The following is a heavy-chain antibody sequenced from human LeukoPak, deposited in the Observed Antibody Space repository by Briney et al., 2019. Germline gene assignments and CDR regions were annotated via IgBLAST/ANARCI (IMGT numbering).Heavy chain of an antibody. CDR1: GGSISSGGYS. CDR2: IYHSGST. D-gene: IGHD5-18*01. Sequence: RPSETLSLTCAVSGGSISSGGYSWSWIRQPPGKGLEWIGYIYHSGSTYYNPSPKSRVTISVDRSKNQFSLKLSSVTAADTAVYYCARGGYSYGYPRNFDYWGQGTLVTVSS. CDR3: ARGGYSYGYPRNFDY. J-gene: IGHJ4*02. V-gene: IGHV4-30-2*01.